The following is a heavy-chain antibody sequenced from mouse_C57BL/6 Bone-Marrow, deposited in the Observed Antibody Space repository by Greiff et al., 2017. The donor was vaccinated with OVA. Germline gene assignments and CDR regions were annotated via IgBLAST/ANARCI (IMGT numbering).Heavy chain of an antibody. CDR1: GYTFTSYW. V-gene: IGHV1-50*01. J-gene: IGHJ3*01. Sequence: QVQLKQPGAELVKPGASVKLSCKASGYTFTSYWMQWVKQRPGQGLEWIGEIDPSDSYTNYNQKFKGKATLTVDTSSSTAYMQLSSLTSEDSAVYYCARTDSSWFAYWGQGTLVTVSA. D-gene: IGHD2-4*01. CDR3: ARTDSSWFAY. CDR2: IDPSDSYT.